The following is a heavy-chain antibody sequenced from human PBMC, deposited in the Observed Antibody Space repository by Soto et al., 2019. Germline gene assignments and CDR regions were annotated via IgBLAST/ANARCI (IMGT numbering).Heavy chain of an antibody. CDR1: GDSISNYY. V-gene: IGHV4-4*07. CDR2: VYSSGAT. D-gene: IGHD1-20*01. Sequence: SETLSLTCTVSGDSISNYYWSWIRQPAGRGLEWIGRVYSSGATNYNPSLNGRVTMSVDTSRNQFSLRLSSVTAADTAIYYCTKGPNWNYYYYGVDVWGQGTAVTVSS. J-gene: IGHJ6*02. CDR3: TKGPNWNYYYYGVDV.